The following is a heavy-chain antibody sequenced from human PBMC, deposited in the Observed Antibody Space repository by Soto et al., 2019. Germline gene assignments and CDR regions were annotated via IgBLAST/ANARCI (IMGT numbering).Heavy chain of an antibody. CDR1: GFTFRNYA. Sequence: GGSLRLSCAASGFTFRNYAMSWVRQAPGKGLEWVSGISSSGGSTHYADSVKGRFTISRDNSKNTLYLQMSSLRAEDTAVYYCTKDRIAVTAPLDYWGQGTLVTVSS. CDR3: TKDRIAVTAPLDY. D-gene: IGHD6-19*01. V-gene: IGHV3-23*01. CDR2: ISSSGGST. J-gene: IGHJ4*02.